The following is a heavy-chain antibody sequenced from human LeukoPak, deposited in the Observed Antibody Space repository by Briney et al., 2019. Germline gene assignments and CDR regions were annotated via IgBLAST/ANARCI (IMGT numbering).Heavy chain of an antibody. D-gene: IGHD1-26*01. CDR2: IIPIFGTA. Sequence: SVKVSCKASGGTFSSYAISWVRQAPGQGLEWMGGIIPIFGTANYAQKFQGRVTITADKSTSTAYMELSSLRSEDTAVYYCARAPLGATNFDYWGQGTLVTVSS. V-gene: IGHV1-69*06. CDR1: GGTFSSYA. CDR3: ARAPLGATNFDY. J-gene: IGHJ4*02.